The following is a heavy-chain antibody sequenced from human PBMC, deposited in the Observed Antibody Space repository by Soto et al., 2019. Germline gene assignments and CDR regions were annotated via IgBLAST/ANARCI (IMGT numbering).Heavy chain of an antibody. D-gene: IGHD6-19*01. V-gene: IGHV3-30-3*01. CDR2: ISHDGINK. Sequence: QVRLVESGGGVVQPGRSLRLSCTASGFSFSSYAMYWFRQPPGKGLEWVAVISHDGINKHYADSVKGRVTVSRDNSNLLLDLQLKGLRGEDTVMYSCARDMYSSDYFVKWSDPGGQGTLVTVSS. CDR3: ARDMYSSDYFVKWSDP. CDR1: GFSFSSYA. J-gene: IGHJ5*02.